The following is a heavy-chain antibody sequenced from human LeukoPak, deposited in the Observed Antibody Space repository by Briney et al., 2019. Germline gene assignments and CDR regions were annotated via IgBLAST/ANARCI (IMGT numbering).Heavy chain of an antibody. V-gene: IGHV4-59*08. CDR2: IYYSGST. CDR3: ARHAPVAAERNFDY. D-gene: IGHD6-19*01. Sequence: SETLSLTCTVSGGSSSSYYWSWIRQPPGKGLEWIGYIYYSGSTNYNPSLKSRVTISVDTSKNQFSLKLSSVTAADTAVYYCARHAPVAAERNFDYWGQGTLVTVSS. J-gene: IGHJ4*02. CDR1: GGSSSSYY.